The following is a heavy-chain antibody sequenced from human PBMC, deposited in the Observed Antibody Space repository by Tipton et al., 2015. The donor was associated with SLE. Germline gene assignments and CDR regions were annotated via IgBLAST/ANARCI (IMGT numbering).Heavy chain of an antibody. J-gene: IGHJ4*02. CDR1: AGSISSHY. D-gene: IGHD2-21*01. CDR2: VHYTGNT. CDR3: VRHACCGADCFLYFDS. Sequence: TLSLTCTVSAGSISSHYWTWIRQPPGRGLEWIGYVHYTGNTNYNSSLKSRVTISVDTSINQFSLILTSVTPADTAVYYCVRHACCGADCFLYFDSWGRGTLVTVSS. V-gene: IGHV4-59*11.